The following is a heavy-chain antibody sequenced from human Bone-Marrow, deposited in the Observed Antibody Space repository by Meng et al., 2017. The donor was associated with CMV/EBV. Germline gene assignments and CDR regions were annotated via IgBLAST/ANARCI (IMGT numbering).Heavy chain of an antibody. CDR3: ASRAHYYGSGSYKDY. Sequence: GSLRLSCAVYGGSISSSSYYWGWIRQPPGKGLEWIGSIYYSGSTYYNPSLKSRVTISVDTSKNQFSLKLSSVTAADTAVYYCASRAHYYGSGSYKDYWGQGTLVTVSS. CDR2: IYYSGST. D-gene: IGHD3-10*01. J-gene: IGHJ4*02. V-gene: IGHV4-39*07. CDR1: GGSISSSSYY.